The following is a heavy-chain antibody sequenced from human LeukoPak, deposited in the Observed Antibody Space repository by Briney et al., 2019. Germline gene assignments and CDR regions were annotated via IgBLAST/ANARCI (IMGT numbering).Heavy chain of an antibody. V-gene: IGHV5-51*01. CDR1: GYSFTSYW. CDR3: ARGSPHDYGDYVDAFDI. CDR2: IYPGDSDT. D-gene: IGHD4-17*01. Sequence: GETLKISCKGSGYSFTSYWIGWVRQMPGKGLEWMGIIYPGDSDTRYSPSFQGQVTISADKSISTAYLQWSSLKASDTAMYYCARGSPHDYGDYVDAFDIWGQGTMVTVSS. J-gene: IGHJ3*02.